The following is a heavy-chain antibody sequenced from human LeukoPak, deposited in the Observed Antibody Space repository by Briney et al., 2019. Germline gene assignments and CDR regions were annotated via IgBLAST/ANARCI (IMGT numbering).Heavy chain of an antibody. Sequence: SVKVSCKASGGTFSSYAISWVRQAPGQGLEWMGGIIPIFSTANYAQKFQGRVTITADESTNTAYMELSSLKSEDTAVYYCARLAVATIDYWGQGTLVTVSS. CDR1: GGTFSSYA. CDR2: IIPIFSTA. D-gene: IGHD6-19*01. CDR3: ARLAVATIDY. J-gene: IGHJ4*02. V-gene: IGHV1-69*13.